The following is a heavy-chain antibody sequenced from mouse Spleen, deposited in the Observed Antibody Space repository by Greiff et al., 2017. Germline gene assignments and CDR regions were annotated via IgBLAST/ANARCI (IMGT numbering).Heavy chain of an antibody. D-gene: IGHD1-1*01. Sequence: VQLKESGPGLVQPSQSLSITCTVSGFSLTSYGVHWVRQSPGKGLEWLGVIWSGGSTDYNAAFISRLSISKDNSKSQVFFKMNSLQADDTAIYYCANHYGSSPYYAMDYWGQGTSVTVSS. J-gene: IGHJ4*01. CDR2: IWSGGST. V-gene: IGHV2-2*01. CDR3: ANHYGSSPYYAMDY. CDR1: GFSLTSYG.